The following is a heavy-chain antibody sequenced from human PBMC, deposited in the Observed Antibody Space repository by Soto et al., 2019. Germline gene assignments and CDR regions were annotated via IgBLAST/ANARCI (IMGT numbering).Heavy chain of an antibody. CDR1: GGSINSYY. Sequence: SETLSLTCTVSGGSINSYYWSWIRQPPGRGPEYVGYISYSGSTNYNPSLKGRITMSLDTSKNQFSLKLSSVTAADTAVFYCASLNFDLLTGYYAFDFWGQGTMVTVSS. V-gene: IGHV4-59*08. D-gene: IGHD3-9*01. CDR2: ISYSGST. J-gene: IGHJ3*01. CDR3: ASLNFDLLTGYYAFDF.